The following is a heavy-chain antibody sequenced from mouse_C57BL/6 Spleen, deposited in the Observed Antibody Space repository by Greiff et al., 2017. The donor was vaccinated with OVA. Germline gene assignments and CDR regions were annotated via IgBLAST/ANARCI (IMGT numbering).Heavy chain of an antibody. CDR3: ARHRKYPYYAMDY. CDR1: GFSFTSYG. Sequence: QVQLKESGPGLVAPSQSLSITCTVSGFSFTSYGVHWVRQPPGKGLEWLVVIWSDGSTTYNSALKSRLSISKDNSKSQVFLKMNSLQTDDTAMYYCARHRKYPYYAMDYWGQGTSVTVSS. D-gene: IGHD5-1-1*01. CDR2: IWSDGST. J-gene: IGHJ4*01. V-gene: IGHV2-6-1*01.